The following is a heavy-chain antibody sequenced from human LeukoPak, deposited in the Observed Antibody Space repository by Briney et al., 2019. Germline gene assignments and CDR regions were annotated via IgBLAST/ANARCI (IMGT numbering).Heavy chain of an antibody. J-gene: IGHJ4*02. V-gene: IGHV3-33*01. CDR3: VRDVDSSGSHY. CDR2: IWYDGSNK. CDR1: GFTFSSYG. Sequence: GGSLRLSCAASGFTFSSYGMHWVRQAPGKGLEWVAVIWYDGSNKYYADSVKGRFTISRDNSKNTLYLQMNSLRAEDTAVYYCVRDVDSSGSHYWGQGTLVTVSS. D-gene: IGHD3-22*01.